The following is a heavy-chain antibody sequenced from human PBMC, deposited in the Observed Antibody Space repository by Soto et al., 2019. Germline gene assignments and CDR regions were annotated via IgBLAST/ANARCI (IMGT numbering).Heavy chain of an antibody. CDR3: AREVSDYGMDV. V-gene: IGHV1-46*01. J-gene: IGHJ6*02. CDR2: INPSGGST. Sequence: QVQLVQSGAEVKKPGASVKVSCKASGYTFTSYYMHWVRQAPGQGLEWMGIINPSGGSTSYAQKFQGRVTMTRDTSKSPVYTELSSLRSEDTGVYYCAREVSDYGMDVWGQGTTVTGSS. D-gene: IGHD3-10*01. CDR1: GYTFTSYY.